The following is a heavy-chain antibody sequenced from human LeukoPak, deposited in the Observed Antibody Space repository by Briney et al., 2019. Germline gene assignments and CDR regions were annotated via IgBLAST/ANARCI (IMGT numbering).Heavy chain of an antibody. CDR3: ARGSNLYDSREYFQH. D-gene: IGHD3-22*01. Sequence: SVKVSCKASGGTFSSYAISWVRQAPGQGLEWMGGIIPIFGTANYAQKFQGRVTITADESTSTAYMELSSLRSEDPAVYYCARGSNLYDSREYFQHWGQGTLVTVSS. V-gene: IGHV1-69*13. J-gene: IGHJ1*01. CDR1: GGTFSSYA. CDR2: IIPIFGTA.